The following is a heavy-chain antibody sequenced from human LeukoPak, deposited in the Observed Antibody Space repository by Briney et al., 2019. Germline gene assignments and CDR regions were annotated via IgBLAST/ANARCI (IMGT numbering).Heavy chain of an antibody. Sequence: GASVKVSCKASGYTFTGYYIHWVRQAPGQGLEWMGWINADNDGTRYAEKFQGRVTMTRDTSISTAYMELSRLTSDDTALYYCARGHCTNAVCRTFDYWGQGTLVTVSS. J-gene: IGHJ4*02. CDR1: GYTFTGYY. CDR3: ARGHCTNAVCRTFDY. D-gene: IGHD2-8*01. V-gene: IGHV1-2*02. CDR2: INADNDGT.